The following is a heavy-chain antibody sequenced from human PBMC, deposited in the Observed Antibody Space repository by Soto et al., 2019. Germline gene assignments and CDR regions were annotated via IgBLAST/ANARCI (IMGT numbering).Heavy chain of an antibody. Sequence: GESLKISCKGSGYSFTSYWISWVRQMPGKGLEWMGRIDPSDSYTNYSPSFQGHVTIAADKSTSTAYLQWSSLKASDTAMYYCARRDYDSSTAAFDIWGQGTMVTVSS. D-gene: IGHD3-22*01. CDR1: GYSFTSYW. CDR2: IDPSDSYT. V-gene: IGHV5-10-1*01. J-gene: IGHJ3*02. CDR3: ARRDYDSSTAAFDI.